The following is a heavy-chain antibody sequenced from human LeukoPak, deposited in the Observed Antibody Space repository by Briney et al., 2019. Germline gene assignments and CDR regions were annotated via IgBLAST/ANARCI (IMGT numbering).Heavy chain of an antibody. CDR3: AKERTSSGWVYFFDY. CDR1: GFSFSTYG. V-gene: IGHV3-30*18. CDR2: ISDDGINQ. J-gene: IGHJ4*02. D-gene: IGHD6-19*01. Sequence: GGSLRLSCAASGFSFSTYGMHWVRQAPDKGLEWVAVISDDGINQYYADSVRGRFTISRDNSKNTLYLQMNSLRVEDTAVYYCAKERTSSGWVYFFDYWGRGILVTVSS.